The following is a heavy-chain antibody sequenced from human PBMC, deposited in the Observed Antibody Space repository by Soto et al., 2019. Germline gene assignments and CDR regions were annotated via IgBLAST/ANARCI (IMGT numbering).Heavy chain of an antibody. V-gene: IGHV3-33*01. J-gene: IGHJ4*02. CDR1: GFTFSSYG. CDR3: AREGTEYYFDY. Sequence: PGGSLRLSCAASGFTFSSYGMHWVRQAPGKGLEWVAVIWYDESNKYYADSVKGRFTISRDNSKNTLYLQMNSLRAEDTAVYYCAREGTEYYFDYWGQGTLVTVSS. CDR2: IWYDESNK.